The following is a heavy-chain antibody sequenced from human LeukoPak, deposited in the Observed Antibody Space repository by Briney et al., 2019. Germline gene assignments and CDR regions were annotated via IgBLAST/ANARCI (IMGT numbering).Heavy chain of an antibody. CDR2: VYPGDSDT. CDR3: ARGASRHYHYWFMDV. V-gene: IGHV5-51*01. CDR1: EYSFTNYW. D-gene: IGHD3/OR15-3a*01. Sequence: KAGESLKISCKASEYSFTNYWIGWVRQTPGKGLEWMGVVYPGDSDTRYSPPFQGHVTISADKSTNTAFPQWSSLKASDSAMYFCARGASRHYHYWFMDVWGKGTAVTVYS. J-gene: IGHJ6*03.